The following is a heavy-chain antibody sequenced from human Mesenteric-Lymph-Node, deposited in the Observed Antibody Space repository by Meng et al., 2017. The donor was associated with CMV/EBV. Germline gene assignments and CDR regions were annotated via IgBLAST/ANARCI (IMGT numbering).Heavy chain of an antibody. Sequence: YTFTSYAMNGVRQAPGQGLEWMGWINTNTGNPTYAQGFTGRFVFSLDTSVSTAYLQISSLKAEDTAVYYCARDTLYCSSTSCYFFDYWGQGTLVTVSS. D-gene: IGHD2-2*01. CDR3: ARDTLYCSSTSCYFFDY. V-gene: IGHV7-4-1*02. J-gene: IGHJ4*02. CDR1: YTFTSYA. CDR2: INTNTGNP.